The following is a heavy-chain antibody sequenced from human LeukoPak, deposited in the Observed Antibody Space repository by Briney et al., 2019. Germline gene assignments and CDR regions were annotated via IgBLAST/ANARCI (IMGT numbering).Heavy chain of an antibody. J-gene: IGHJ4*02. Sequence: SGGSLRLSCAASGFTFSNFAMTWVRQAPGKGLEWVSSIVGSSSTYYADSLKGRFTISRDNAKNSLYLQMNSLRAEDTAVYYCARIGAGSSRDYWGQGTLVTVSS. CDR2: IVGSSST. V-gene: IGHV3-21*01. D-gene: IGHD6-13*01. CDR3: ARIGAGSSRDY. CDR1: GFTFSNFA.